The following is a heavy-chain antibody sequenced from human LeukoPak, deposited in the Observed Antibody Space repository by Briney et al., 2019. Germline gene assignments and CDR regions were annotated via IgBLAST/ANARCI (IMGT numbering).Heavy chain of an antibody. CDR2: MSAYNGNT. D-gene: IGHD6-13*01. V-gene: IGHV1-18*01. J-gene: IGHJ6*02. Sequence: ASVKVSCKASGYTFTSYGISWVRQAPGQGLEWMEWMSAYNGNTNYAQKLQGRVTMTTDTSTSTAYMELRSLRYDDTAVYNCAREALSWQLVPYYYFGMDLWGQGTTVTASS. CDR1: GYTFTSYG. CDR3: AREALSWQLVPYYYFGMDL.